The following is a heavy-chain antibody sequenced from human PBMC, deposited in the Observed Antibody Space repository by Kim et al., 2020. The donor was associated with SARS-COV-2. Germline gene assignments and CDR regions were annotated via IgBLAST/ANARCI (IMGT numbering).Heavy chain of an antibody. D-gene: IGHD3-10*01. Sequence: GGSLRLSCAASGFTFSSYDMHWVRQATGKGLEWVSAIGTAGDTYYPGSVKGRFTISRENAKNSLYLQMNSLRAGDTAVYYCARARGYYGSGSYYPYYFDYWGQGTLVTVSS. V-gene: IGHV3-13*04. CDR3: ARARGYYGSGSYYPYYFDY. CDR2: IGTAGDT. J-gene: IGHJ4*02. CDR1: GFTFSSYD.